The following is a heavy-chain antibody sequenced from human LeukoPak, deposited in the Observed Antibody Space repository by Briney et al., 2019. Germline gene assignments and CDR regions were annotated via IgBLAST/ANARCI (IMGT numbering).Heavy chain of an antibody. CDR1: GDSVSSINGA. CDR2: TYYRSKWYN. V-gene: IGHV6-1*01. J-gene: IGHJ6*03. CDR3: ASSQLSDYYYYMDV. Sequence: SQTLSLTCAISGDSVSSINGAWNWIRQSPSRGLEWLGRTYYRSKWYNDYAVSVQGRITINPDTSKNQFSLQLNSVTPEDTAVYYCASSQLSDYYYYMDVWGKGTTATVSS. D-gene: IGHD2-15*01.